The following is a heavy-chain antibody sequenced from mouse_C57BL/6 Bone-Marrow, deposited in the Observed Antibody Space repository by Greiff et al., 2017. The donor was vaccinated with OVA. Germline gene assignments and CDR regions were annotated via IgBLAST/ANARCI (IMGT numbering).Heavy chain of an antibody. Sequence: DVKLVESGGGLVKPGGSLKLSCAASGFTFSDYGMHWVRQAPEKGLEWVAYISSGSSTIYSADTVKGRFTISRDNAKNTLFLQMTSLRSEDTAMYYCARLDWYFDVWGTGTTVTVSS. CDR1: GFTFSDYG. V-gene: IGHV5-17*01. J-gene: IGHJ1*03. CDR2: ISSGSSTI. CDR3: ARLDWYFDV.